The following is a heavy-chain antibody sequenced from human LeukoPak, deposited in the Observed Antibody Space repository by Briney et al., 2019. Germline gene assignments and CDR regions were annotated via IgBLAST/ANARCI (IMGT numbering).Heavy chain of an antibody. J-gene: IGHJ4*02. D-gene: IGHD5-18*01. CDR1: GYTFTSYG. Sequence: GASVKVSCKASGYTFTSYGISWVRQAPGQGLEWMGWTSAYNGNTNYAQKLQGRVTMTTDTSTSTAYMELRSLRSDDTAVYYCARGLDTAMVTSFDYWGQGTLVTVSS. CDR2: TSAYNGNT. CDR3: ARGLDTAMVTSFDY. V-gene: IGHV1-18*01.